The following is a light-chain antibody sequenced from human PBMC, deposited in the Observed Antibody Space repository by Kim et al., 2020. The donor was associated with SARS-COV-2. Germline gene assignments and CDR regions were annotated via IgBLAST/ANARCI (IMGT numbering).Light chain of an antibody. V-gene: IGLV2-23*02. CDR1: NSDVGSYNV. Sequence: QSALTQPASVSGSPGQSITISCTGANSDVGSYNVVSWYQQHPDKVPKLIIYEVTKRPSGVSNRFSGSKSGNTASLTISGLQAEDEADYYCSSYAGSGILIFGGGTKVTVL. CDR2: EVT. J-gene: IGLJ2*01. CDR3: SSYAGSGILI.